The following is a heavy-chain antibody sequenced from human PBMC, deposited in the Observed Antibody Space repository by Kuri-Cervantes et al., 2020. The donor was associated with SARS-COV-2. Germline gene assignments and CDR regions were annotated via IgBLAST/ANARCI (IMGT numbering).Heavy chain of an antibody. CDR3: ARHYAFDRFHK. CDR2: ISATGNT. J-gene: IGHJ4*02. D-gene: IGHD3-9*01. Sequence: GSLRLSCSVTGGSISGYYWSWIRQSAAKELKWIGRISATGNTNYIPGLKSRVTMSVDTSQSQFSLKLTSVTAADTAIYYCARHYAFDRFHKWGQGTQVTVSS. V-gene: IGHV4-4*07. CDR1: GGSISGYY.